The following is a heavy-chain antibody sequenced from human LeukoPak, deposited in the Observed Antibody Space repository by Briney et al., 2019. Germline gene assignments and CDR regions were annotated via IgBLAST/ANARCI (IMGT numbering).Heavy chain of an antibody. Sequence: GSLRLSCAASGFTFSSYAMHWVRQAPGKGLEWVAVISYDGSNKYYADSVKGRFTISRDNSKNTLYLQMNSLRAEDTAVYYCARDAGTIFGVATIDYWGQGTLVTVSS. CDR1: GFTFSSYA. J-gene: IGHJ4*02. V-gene: IGHV3-30-3*01. D-gene: IGHD3-3*01. CDR2: ISYDGSNK. CDR3: ARDAGTIFGVATIDY.